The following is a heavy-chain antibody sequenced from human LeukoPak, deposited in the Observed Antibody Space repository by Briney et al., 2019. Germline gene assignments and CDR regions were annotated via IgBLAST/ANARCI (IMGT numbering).Heavy chain of an antibody. CDR2: IRFSGSQK. CDR3: ARAFGLYSNNGEWFDP. Sequence: GGSLRLSFAASGFTFSSYSMHWVRQAPGKGLEWVAFIRFSGSQKYYGDSVKGRFTISRDNSKNTVYLEMNSLRAEDTALYYCARAFGLYSNNGEWFDPWGQGTLVTVSS. J-gene: IGHJ5*02. D-gene: IGHD4-11*01. CDR1: GFTFSSYS. V-gene: IGHV3-30*02.